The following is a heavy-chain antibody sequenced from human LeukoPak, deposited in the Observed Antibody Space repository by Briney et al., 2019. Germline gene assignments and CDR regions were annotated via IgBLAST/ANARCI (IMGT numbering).Heavy chain of an antibody. J-gene: IGHJ5*02. D-gene: IGHD2-15*01. CDR3: ARGNDCSGGSCYPYNWFDP. CDR2: INPNSGGT. Sequence: GASVTVSCKASGYTFTGYYMHWVRQAPGQGLEWMGWINPNSGGTNYAQKFQGRVTMTRDTSISTAYMELSRLRSDDTAVYYCARGNDCSGGSCYPYNWFDPWGQGTLVTVSS. CDR1: GYTFTGYY. V-gene: IGHV1-2*02.